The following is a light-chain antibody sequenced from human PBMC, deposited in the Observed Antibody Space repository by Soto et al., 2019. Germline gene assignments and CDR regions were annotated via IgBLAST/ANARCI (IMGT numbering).Light chain of an antibody. CDR2: AAS. CDR1: QSISSW. CDR3: QQHSHWPPWT. V-gene: IGKV1-5*01. J-gene: IGKJ1*01. Sequence: DIQMTQSPSTLSAFVGDRVTITCRASQSISSWLAWYQQKPGKAPKLLIYAASSLQSGVPSRFSGSGSGTDFTLTISNLEPEDFAVYYCQQHSHWPPWTFGQGTRWIS.